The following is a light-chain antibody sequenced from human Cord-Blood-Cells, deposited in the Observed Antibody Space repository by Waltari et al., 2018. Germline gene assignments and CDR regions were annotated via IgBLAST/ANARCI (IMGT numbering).Light chain of an antibody. CDR3: NSRDSSGNVV. J-gene: IGLJ2*01. CDR1: SLRSYY. Sequence: SSELTQDPAVSVALGQTVRITCQGDSLRSYYASWYQQKPGQAPVLVLYGKNNQPSGIPDRFSGSSSGNTASLTITGAQAEDEADYYCNSRDSSGNVVFGGGTKLTVL. CDR2: GKN. V-gene: IGLV3-19*01.